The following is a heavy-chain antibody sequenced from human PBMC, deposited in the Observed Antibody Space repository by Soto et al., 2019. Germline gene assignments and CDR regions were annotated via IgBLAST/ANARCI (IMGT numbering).Heavy chain of an antibody. CDR2: ISSSGSTI. J-gene: IGHJ4*02. CDR3: ARDYWETAPLSPSDY. V-gene: IGHV3-11*01. Sequence: PGGSLRLSCAASGFTFSDYYMSWIRQAPGKGLEWVSYISSSGSTIYFADSVKGRFTISRDNAKKSLYLQMNSLRAEDTAVYYCARDYWETAPLSPSDYWGQGTLVTVSS. D-gene: IGHD5-18*01. CDR1: GFTFSDYY.